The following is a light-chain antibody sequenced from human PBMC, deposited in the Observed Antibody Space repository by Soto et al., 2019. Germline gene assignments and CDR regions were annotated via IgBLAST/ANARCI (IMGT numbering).Light chain of an antibody. CDR1: SSDVGDYNH. CDR2: EVS. J-gene: IGLJ1*01. CDR3: SSYAGSNNFV. V-gene: IGLV2-8*01. Sequence: QSALTQPPSASGSPGQSVTISCTGTSSDVGDYNHVSWYQQHPGKAPKLMIYEVSNRPSGVPDRFSGSKSGNTASLTVSGLQAEDEADYYCSSYAGSNNFVFGSGTKVTVL.